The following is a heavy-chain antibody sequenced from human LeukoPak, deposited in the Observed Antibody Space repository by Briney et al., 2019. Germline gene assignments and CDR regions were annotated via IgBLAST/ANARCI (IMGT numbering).Heavy chain of an antibody. CDR1: AYTFTSYD. J-gene: IGHJ4*02. CDR3: ARVRYLSDYYGSGSHRGFDY. Sequence: ASVKVSCKASAYTFTSYDINWVRQATGQGLEWMGWMNPNSGNTGYAQKFQGRITMTRNTSIRTAYMELSSLRSEDTAVYYCARVRYLSDYYGSGSHRGFDYWGQGTLVTVSS. CDR2: MNPNSGNT. D-gene: IGHD3-10*01. V-gene: IGHV1-8*01.